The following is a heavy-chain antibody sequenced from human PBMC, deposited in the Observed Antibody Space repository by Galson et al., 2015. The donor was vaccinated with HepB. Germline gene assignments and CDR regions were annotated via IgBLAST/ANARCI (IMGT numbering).Heavy chain of an antibody. CDR1: GFTFSSYG. Sequence: SLRLSCAASGFTFSSYGMHWVRQAPGKGLEWVAVISYDGSNKYYADSVKGRFTISRDNSKNTLYLQMNSLRAEDTAVYYCAKDFYTFGESGIDIWGQGTMVTVSS. CDR2: ISYDGSNK. CDR3: AKDFYTFGESGIDI. V-gene: IGHV3-30*18. J-gene: IGHJ3*02. D-gene: IGHD3-10*01.